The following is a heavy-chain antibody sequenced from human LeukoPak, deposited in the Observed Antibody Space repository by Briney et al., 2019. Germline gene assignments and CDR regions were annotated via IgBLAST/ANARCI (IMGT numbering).Heavy chain of an antibody. Sequence: PSETLSLTCAVSGDSFSSHYWTWIRQPPGRGLEWIGYISYIGTTNYNPPPKSRVTISLDTSKTKFSLNLGSLTTADTAVYYCARDLVTVTKGFDIWGLGTMVSVSS. D-gene: IGHD4-17*01. CDR3: ARDLVTVTKGFDI. CDR1: GDSFSSHY. J-gene: IGHJ3*02. V-gene: IGHV4-59*11. CDR2: ISYIGTT.